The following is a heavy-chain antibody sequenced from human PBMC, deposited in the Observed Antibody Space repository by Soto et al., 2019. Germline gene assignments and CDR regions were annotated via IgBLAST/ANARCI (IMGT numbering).Heavy chain of an antibody. CDR1: GYTFTSYG. D-gene: IGHD6-6*01. J-gene: IGHJ6*02. CDR2: ISAYNGNT. Sequence: QVQLVQSGAEVKKPGASVKVSCKASGYTFTSYGISWVRQAPGQGLEWMGWISAYNGNTNYAQKLQGRVTMTTDTSTSTAYMELRSLRSDETAVYYCAREGGGSIAARWVYYYYGMDVWGQGTTVTVSS. V-gene: IGHV1-18*01. CDR3: AREGGGSIAARWVYYYYGMDV.